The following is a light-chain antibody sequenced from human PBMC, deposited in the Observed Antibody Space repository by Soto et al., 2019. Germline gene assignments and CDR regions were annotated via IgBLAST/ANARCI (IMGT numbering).Light chain of an antibody. CDR1: SSDVGGYDY. CDR2: DVN. Sequence: QSALTQPASVSGSPGQSIAISCTGTSSDVGGYDYVSWYQQHPGRAPKLMLSDVNKRPSGVSSRFSASKSGNTASLTISGLQAEDEADSFCCSYAPSRSLLFGGGTKVPVL. J-gene: IGLJ2*01. CDR3: CSYAPSRSLL. V-gene: IGLV2-14*01.